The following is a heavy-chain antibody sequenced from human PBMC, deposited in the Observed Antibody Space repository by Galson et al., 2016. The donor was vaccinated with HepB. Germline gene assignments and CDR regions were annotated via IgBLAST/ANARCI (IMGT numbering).Heavy chain of an antibody. CDR3: AREGDGYYGSTTHFDH. D-gene: IGHD3-10*01. CDR1: GFTFGDFY. Sequence: SLRLSCAASGFTFGDFYFSWVRQAPGKGLEWISYISSGGETIYYADSVKGQFTISRDNARSSLYLHMNSLRAEDSAVYYCAREGDGYYGSTTHFDHWGQGTLVTVSS. CDR2: ISSGGETI. V-gene: IGHV3-11*01. J-gene: IGHJ4*02.